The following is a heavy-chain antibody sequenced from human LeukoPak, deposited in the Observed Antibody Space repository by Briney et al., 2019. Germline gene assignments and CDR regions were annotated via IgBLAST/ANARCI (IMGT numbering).Heavy chain of an antibody. V-gene: IGHV3-48*01. CDR3: ARDLYRRVVIDY. D-gene: IGHD3-3*01. J-gene: IGHJ4*02. CDR1: GFTFSSYS. CDR2: IRSSSSTI. Sequence: GGSLRLSCAASGFTFSSYSMNWVRQAPWKGREWVSYIRSSSSTIYYADSVKGRFTISRDNAKNSLYLQMNSLRAEDTAVYYCARDLYRRVVIDYWGQGTLVTVSS.